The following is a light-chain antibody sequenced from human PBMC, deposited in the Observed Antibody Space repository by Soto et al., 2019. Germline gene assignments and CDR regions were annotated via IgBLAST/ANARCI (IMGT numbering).Light chain of an antibody. CDR1: QSVRSN. Sequence: DIVMTQSPDTLSVSPGERATLSCRASQSVRSNLAWYQQEPGQAPRLLIYGASTRATGIPARFSGSGSGTEFTLTISSLQSEDFAVYYCQHYNNWPPWTFGQGTKVDIK. V-gene: IGKV3-15*01. CDR2: GAS. CDR3: QHYNNWPPWT. J-gene: IGKJ1*01.